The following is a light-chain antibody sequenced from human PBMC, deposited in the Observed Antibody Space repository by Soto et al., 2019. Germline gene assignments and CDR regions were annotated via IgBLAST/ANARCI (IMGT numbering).Light chain of an antibody. CDR2: GAS. CDR1: ESVGST. Sequence: EIFMTQSPATLSVSPGEKVILSCRASESVGSTLAWYQQKPGQAPRLLIRGASTRATGVPARFSGSGSGTEFPLPIISMQSEDFAVYFCQQYSTSLTFGGGTPLEIK. J-gene: IGKJ4*02. V-gene: IGKV3-15*01. CDR3: QQYSTSLT.